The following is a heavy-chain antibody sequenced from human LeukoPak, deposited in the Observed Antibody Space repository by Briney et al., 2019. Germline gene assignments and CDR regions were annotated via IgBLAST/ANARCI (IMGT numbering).Heavy chain of an antibody. CDR2: ISGSCGST. CDR3: AKDYASDMATAPFDY. Sequence: PGGSLRLSCAASGFTFSNYAMSWVRQAPGKGLEWVSVISGSCGSTYYADSVKGRFTISRDNSKNTLYLQMNSLRAEDTAVYYCAKDYASDMATAPFDYWGQGTLVTVSS. D-gene: IGHD5-24*01. J-gene: IGHJ4*02. V-gene: IGHV3-23*01. CDR1: GFTFSNYA.